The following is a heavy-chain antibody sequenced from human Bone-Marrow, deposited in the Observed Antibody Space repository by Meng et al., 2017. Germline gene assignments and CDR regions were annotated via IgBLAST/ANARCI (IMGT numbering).Heavy chain of an antibody. CDR3: ARGPTTMAHDFDY. V-gene: IGHV4-34*01. CDR2: INHSGST. Sequence: GSLRLSCTVSGGSISSYYWSWIRQPPGKGLGWIGEINHSGSTNYNPSLESRATISVDTSQNNLSLKLSSVTAADSAVYYCARGPTTMAHDFDYWGQGTLVTVSS. J-gene: IGHJ4*02. D-gene: IGHD4-11*01. CDR1: GGSISSYY.